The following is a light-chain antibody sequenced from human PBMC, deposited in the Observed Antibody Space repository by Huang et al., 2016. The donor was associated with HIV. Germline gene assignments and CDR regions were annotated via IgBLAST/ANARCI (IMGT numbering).Light chain of an antibody. Sequence: DIQMTQSPSTLSASVGDRVTINCRASQSISSWLAWYQQKPGKAPKLLIYKASSLESGVPSRCSGRGSGTEFTLTISSLQPDDFATYHCQQYNSFPTWTFGQGTKVEIK. CDR3: QQYNSFPTWT. V-gene: IGKV1-5*03. CDR2: KAS. J-gene: IGKJ1*01. CDR1: QSISSW.